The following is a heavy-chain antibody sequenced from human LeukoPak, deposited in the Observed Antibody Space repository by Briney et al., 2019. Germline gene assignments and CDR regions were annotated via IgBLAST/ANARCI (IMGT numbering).Heavy chain of an antibody. J-gene: IGHJ4*02. D-gene: IGHD6-19*01. V-gene: IGHV4-38-2*02. Sequence: PSETLSLTCTVSGYSINSGYFWGWIRQPPGKGLEWFGSIYHSGSTYYNPSLKSRVTISVDTSKNQFSLKLTSVTAADTAVYYCARGYSSGWYLYYFDYWGQGTLVTVSS. CDR3: ARGYSSGWYLYYFDY. CDR1: GYSINSGYF. CDR2: IYHSGST.